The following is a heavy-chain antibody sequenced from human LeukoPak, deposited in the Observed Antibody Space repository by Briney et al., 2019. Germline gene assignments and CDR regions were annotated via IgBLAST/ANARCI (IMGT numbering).Heavy chain of an antibody. CDR1: GGSFSGSY. CDR2: INHGGGT. CDR3: ARGRDYFDY. V-gene: IGHV4-34*01. J-gene: IGHJ4*02. Sequence: KPSETLSLTCAVYGGSFSGSYWSWIRQPPGKGLEWIGEINHGGGTSYNPSLKSRVTISVGTSKNQFSLKLSSVTAADTAVYYCARGRDYFDYWGQGTLVTVSS.